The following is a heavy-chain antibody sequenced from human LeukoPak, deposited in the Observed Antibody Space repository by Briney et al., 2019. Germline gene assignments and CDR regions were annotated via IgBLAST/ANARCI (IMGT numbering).Heavy chain of an antibody. V-gene: IGHV1-18*01. CDR1: GYTYSSYG. D-gene: IGHD7-27*01. CDR2: INGYKGNT. Sequence: ASVKVSCKASGYTYSSYGISWVRQAPGQGLEWMGWINGYKGNTNYAQKLRGRVTMTTDTSTSTAYMELRSLRSDDTAVYYCARDRVLHEGINWGWRAFDIWGQGTMVTVSS. J-gene: IGHJ3*02. CDR3: ARDRVLHEGINWGWRAFDI.